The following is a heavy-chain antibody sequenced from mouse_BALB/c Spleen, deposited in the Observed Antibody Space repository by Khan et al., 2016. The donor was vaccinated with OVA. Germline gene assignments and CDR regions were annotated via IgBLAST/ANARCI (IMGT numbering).Heavy chain of an antibody. CDR2: INPYNGGT. CDR3: ARGNCQSYYFDY. D-gene: IGHD2-1*01. V-gene: IGHV1S136*01. Sequence: EVQLQQSGPELVKPGASVKMSCKASGYTFTNYVLHWVKQKPGQGLEWIGYINPYNGGTKYNEKFKGKATLASDKSSITAYMELSSLTSEDSAGGDCARGNCQSYYFDYWGQGTTLTLSS. CDR1: GYTFTNYV. J-gene: IGHJ2*01.